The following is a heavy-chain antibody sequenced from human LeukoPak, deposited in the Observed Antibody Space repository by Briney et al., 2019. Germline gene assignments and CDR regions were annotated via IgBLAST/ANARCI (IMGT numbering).Heavy chain of an antibody. J-gene: IGHJ4*02. CDR2: IKSKTDGGTT. Sequence: GGFLRLSCAASGFTFSNAWMNWVRQAPGKGLEWVGRIKSKTDGGTTDYAAPVKGRFTISRDDSKNTLYLQMNSLKTEDTAVYYCTTEEEAGPLFDYWGQGTLVTVSS. V-gene: IGHV3-15*07. CDR3: TTEEEAGPLFDY. CDR1: GFTFSNAW.